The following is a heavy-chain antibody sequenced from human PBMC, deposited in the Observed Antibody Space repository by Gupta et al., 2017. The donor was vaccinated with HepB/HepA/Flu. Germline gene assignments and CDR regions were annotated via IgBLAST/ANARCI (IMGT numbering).Heavy chain of an antibody. CDR3: VKGAWGSVWDY. V-gene: IGHV3-23*01. D-gene: IGHD3-10*01. CDR2: IGGSGDST. J-gene: IGHJ4*02. CDR1: EFTFSTYG. Sequence: EVQLLESGGGLVQPGGSLRLSCAASEFTFSTYGMSWVRQAPGKGLEWVSSIGGSGDSTYYADSVKGRFTISRDNSKNTLNLQMNTLRVDDTAIYDCVKGAWGSVWDYWGQGTLVTVSS.